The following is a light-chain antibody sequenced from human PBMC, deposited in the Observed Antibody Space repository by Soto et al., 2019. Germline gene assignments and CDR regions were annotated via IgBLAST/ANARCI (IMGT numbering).Light chain of an antibody. CDR1: QSISSY. J-gene: IGKJ3*01. CDR3: QQSYSTPNT. Sequence: DIQMTQSPSSLSASVGDRVTITCRASQSISSYLNWYQQKPGKAPKLLIYAASSLQSGVPSRFSGSGFGTDFTLTISSLQPEDFATYYCQQSYSTPNTFGRGTKVDIK. V-gene: IGKV1-39*01. CDR2: AAS.